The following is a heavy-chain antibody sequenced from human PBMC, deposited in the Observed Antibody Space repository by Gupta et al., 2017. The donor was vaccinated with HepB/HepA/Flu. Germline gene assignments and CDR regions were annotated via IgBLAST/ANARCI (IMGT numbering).Heavy chain of an antibody. CDR1: GFTFSSYA. V-gene: IGHV3-23*01. Sequence: EVQLLESGGGLVQPGGSLRLSCAASGFTFSSYAMSWVRQAPGKGLEWGSAISGSGGSTYYADSVKGRFTISRDNSKNTLYLQMNSLRAEDTAVYYCAKATPSSNIVVVPAAYDQYYYGMDVWGQGTTVTVSS. J-gene: IGHJ6*02. CDR3: AKATPSSNIVVVPAAYDQYYYGMDV. CDR2: ISGSGGST. D-gene: IGHD2-2*01.